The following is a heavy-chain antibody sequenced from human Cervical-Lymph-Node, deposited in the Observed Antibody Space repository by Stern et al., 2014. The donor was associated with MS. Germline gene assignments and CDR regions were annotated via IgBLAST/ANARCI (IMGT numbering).Heavy chain of an antibody. V-gene: IGHV3-30*01. D-gene: IGHD1-1*01. CDR1: GFTFSSYA. J-gene: IGHJ3*02. CDR2: ISYDGSNK. Sequence: VQLVESGGGVVQPGRSLRLSCAASGFTFSSYAMHWVRQAPGKGLEWVAVISYDGSNKYYADSVKGRFTISRDNSKNTLYLQMNSLRAEDTAVYYCAREAQLRAFDIWGQGTMVTVSS. CDR3: AREAQLRAFDI.